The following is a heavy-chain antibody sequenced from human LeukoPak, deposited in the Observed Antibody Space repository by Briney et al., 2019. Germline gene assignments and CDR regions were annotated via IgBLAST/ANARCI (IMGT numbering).Heavy chain of an antibody. CDR3: VREGLERRTNFDY. V-gene: IGHV3-64*05. CDR1: GFTFTSHV. J-gene: IGHJ4*02. CDR2: ISMNVQTT. D-gene: IGHD1-1*01. Sequence: GGSLRLSCSASGFTFTSHVMHWYRQAPGKGLQYVSGISMNVQTTYYAGSVKGRFTISRDNSKNTVYVQVNSLTPEDTALYYCVREGLERRTNFDYWGQGTLVSVSS.